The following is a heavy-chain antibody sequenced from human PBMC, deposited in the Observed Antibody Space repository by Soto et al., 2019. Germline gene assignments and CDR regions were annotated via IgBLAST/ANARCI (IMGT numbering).Heavy chain of an antibody. Sequence: ASVKVSCKASGYTFTSYAMHWVRQAPGQGLEWMGWINGDNGNTKYSQKFQGRVTITTDTSASTAYMELRSLRSDDTAVYYCARVKGSGYHNWFDPWGQGTLVTVSS. V-gene: IGHV1-3*01. J-gene: IGHJ5*02. D-gene: IGHD3-22*01. CDR1: GYTFTSYA. CDR3: ARVKGSGYHNWFDP. CDR2: INGDNGNT.